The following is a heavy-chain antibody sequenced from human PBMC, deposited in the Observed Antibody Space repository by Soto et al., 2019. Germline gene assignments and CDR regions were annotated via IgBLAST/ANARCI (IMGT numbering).Heavy chain of an antibody. J-gene: IGHJ4*02. CDR1: GGSFSGYY. CDR2: INHSGST. V-gene: IGHV4-34*01. Sequence: PSETLSLTCAVYGGSFSGYYWSWIRQPPGKGLEWIGEINHSGSTNYNPSLKSRVTISVDTSKNQFSLKLSSVTAADTAVYYCARGPGGSTNNWGQGTLVTVSS. D-gene: IGHD2-2*01. CDR3: ARGPGGSTNN.